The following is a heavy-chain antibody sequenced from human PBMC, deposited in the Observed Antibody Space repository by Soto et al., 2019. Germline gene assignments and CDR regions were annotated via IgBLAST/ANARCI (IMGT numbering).Heavy chain of an antibody. CDR1: GGSISSGGYY. Sequence: QVQLQESGPGLVKPSQTLSLTCTVSGGSISSGGYYWSWIRQHPGKGLEWIGYIYYSGSTYYNPPLKSRVTISVDTSKNQFSLKRSSGTAADTAVYYCARVGTMVRGVIDYWGQGTLVTVSS. CDR2: IYYSGST. J-gene: IGHJ4*02. CDR3: ARVGTMVRGVIDY. D-gene: IGHD3-10*01. V-gene: IGHV4-31*03.